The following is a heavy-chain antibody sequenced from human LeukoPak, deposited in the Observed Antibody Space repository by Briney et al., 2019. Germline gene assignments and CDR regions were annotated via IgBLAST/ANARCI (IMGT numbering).Heavy chain of an antibody. Sequence: GASVKVSCKVSGYTLTELSMHWVRQAPGKGLEWMGGFDPEDGETIYAQKFQGRVTMTEDTSTDTAYMELSSLRSEDTAVYYCATPRYYYDSSGYVLVGYFDYWGQGTLVTVSS. CDR2: FDPEDGET. V-gene: IGHV1-24*01. CDR3: ATPRYYYDSSGYVLVGYFDY. CDR1: GYTLTELS. J-gene: IGHJ4*02. D-gene: IGHD3-22*01.